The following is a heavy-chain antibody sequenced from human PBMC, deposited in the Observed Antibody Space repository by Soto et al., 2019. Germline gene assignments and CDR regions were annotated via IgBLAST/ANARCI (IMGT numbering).Heavy chain of an antibody. CDR2: VYYSGSS. D-gene: IGHD2-2*01. J-gene: IGHJ5*02. Sequence: PSEILSLTCTVSGGASFWSWIRQPPGKGLEWIANVYYSGSSYYNPSLKSRLTIPVDTTKNQFSLQLKSMTAADTAVYYCAKLTCTSSTCYFPGWFDPWGQGTLVTVSS. V-gene: IGHV4-59*06. CDR1: GGASF. CDR3: AKLTCTSSTCYFPGWFDP.